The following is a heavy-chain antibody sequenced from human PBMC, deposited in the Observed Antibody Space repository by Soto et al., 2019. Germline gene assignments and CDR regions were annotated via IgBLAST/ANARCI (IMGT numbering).Heavy chain of an antibody. CDR3: ARVRLISLYYFDY. J-gene: IGHJ4*02. D-gene: IGHD2-15*01. V-gene: IGHV3-13*01. CDR2: IGTAGDT. Sequence: EVQLVESGGGLVQPGGSLRLSCAASGFTFSNYDMHWVRQVTGKGLEWVSTIGTAGDTYYPGSVKGRFTISRENAKNSLYLQMNSLRAEDTAVYYCARVRLISLYYFDYWGQGTLVTVSS. CDR1: GFTFSNYD.